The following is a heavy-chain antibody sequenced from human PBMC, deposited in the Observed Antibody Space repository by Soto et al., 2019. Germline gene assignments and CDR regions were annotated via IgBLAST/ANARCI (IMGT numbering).Heavy chain of an antibody. CDR2: INHSGST. Sequence: SETLSPTCAVYGGSFSGYYWSWIRQPPGKGLEWIGEINHSGSTNYNPSLKSRVTISVDTSKNQFSLKLSSVTAADTAVYYCARAVLMVYAILGWFDPWGQGTLVTVSS. CDR1: GGSFSGYY. V-gene: IGHV4-34*01. D-gene: IGHD2-8*01. CDR3: ARAVLMVYAILGWFDP. J-gene: IGHJ5*02.